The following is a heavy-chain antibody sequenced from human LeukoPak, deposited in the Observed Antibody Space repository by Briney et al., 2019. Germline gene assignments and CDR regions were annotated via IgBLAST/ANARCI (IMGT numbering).Heavy chain of an antibody. CDR1: GGSFSDYY. CDR2: INHSGST. V-gene: IGHV4-34*01. Sequence: SETLSLTCAVYGGSFSDYYWTWVRQSPGKGLEWIGEINHSGSTNYNPSLKSRVTISADTSKSQFSLKVTSVTAAGTALYYCARVAHPSRNGYYLGYWGQGTLVTISS. J-gene: IGHJ4*02. CDR3: ARVAHPSRNGYYLGY. D-gene: IGHD5-12*01.